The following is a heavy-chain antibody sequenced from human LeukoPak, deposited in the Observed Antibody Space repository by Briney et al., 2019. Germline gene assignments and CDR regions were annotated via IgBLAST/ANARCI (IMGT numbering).Heavy chain of an antibody. CDR2: FSGHSATT. V-gene: IGHV3-23*01. CDR1: GFTFSTSA. CDR3: AKDFWGAFDI. Sequence: GGSLRLSCAASGFTFSTSAMNWVRQAPGKGLEWVSAFSGHSATTHYTDSVKGRFTISRDNSKNTLYLQMNSLRAEDTAVYYCAKDFWGAFDIWGQGTVVTVSS. J-gene: IGHJ3*02. D-gene: IGHD7-27*01.